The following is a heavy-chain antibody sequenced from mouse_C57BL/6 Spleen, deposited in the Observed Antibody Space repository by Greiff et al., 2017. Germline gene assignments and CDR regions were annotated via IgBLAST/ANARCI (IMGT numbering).Heavy chain of an antibody. CDR1: GYTFTSYW. V-gene: IGHV1-64*01. CDR3: AREGITTGPGAWFAY. D-gene: IGHD1-1*01. CDR2: IHPNSGST. Sequence: VQLQQPGAELVKPGASVKLSCKASGYTFTSYWMHWVKQRPGQGLEWIGMIHPNSGSTNYNEKFKSKATLTVDKSSSTAYMQLSSLTSEDSAVYYCAREGITTGPGAWFAYWGQGTLVTVSA. J-gene: IGHJ3*01.